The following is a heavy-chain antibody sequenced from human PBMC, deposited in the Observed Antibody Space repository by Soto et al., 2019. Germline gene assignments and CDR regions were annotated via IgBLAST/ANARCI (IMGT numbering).Heavy chain of an antibody. J-gene: IGHJ4*02. CDR2: ISGSSSSI. CDR3: ARVSYRMYFDF. CDR1: GFVFRNSG. D-gene: IGHD5-18*01. Sequence: EVQLVESGGGLVQPGGSLRLSCAASGFVFRNSGMTWVRQAPGKGLEWIAYISGSSSSIYYADYVKGRFTISRDNSNNSLLLQMHSLRDEATFVYYCARVSYRMYFDFWGQGILVAVSS. V-gene: IGHV3-48*02.